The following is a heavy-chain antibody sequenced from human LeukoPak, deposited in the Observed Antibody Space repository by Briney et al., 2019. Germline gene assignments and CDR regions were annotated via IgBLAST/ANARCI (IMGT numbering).Heavy chain of an antibody. J-gene: IGHJ4*02. CDR2: IYSGGNT. CDR3: ARERPGDGYFDS. V-gene: IGHV3-66*01. CDR1: GFTVSSND. D-gene: IGHD3-10*01. Sequence: GGSLRLSCAASGFTVSSNDMSWVRQTPGKGLEGVSIIYSGGNTYYADSVKGRFTISRDNSKNTLYLQMNSLRAEDTAVFYCARERPGDGYFDSWGQGTLVTVSS.